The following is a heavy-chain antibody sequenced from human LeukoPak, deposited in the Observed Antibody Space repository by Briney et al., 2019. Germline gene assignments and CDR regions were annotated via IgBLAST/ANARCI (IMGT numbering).Heavy chain of an antibody. J-gene: IGHJ4*02. D-gene: IGHD5-18*01. Sequence: GGSLRLSCAASGFTFSSYSMNWVRQAPGEGLKWVSCISSTSSYIYYADSVKGRFTISRDNTKNSLYLRMNSLRAEDTAVYYCARGRRGYSYGLDYWGQGTLITVSS. V-gene: IGHV3-21*01. CDR1: GFTFSSYS. CDR2: ISSTSSYI. CDR3: ARGRRGYSYGLDY.